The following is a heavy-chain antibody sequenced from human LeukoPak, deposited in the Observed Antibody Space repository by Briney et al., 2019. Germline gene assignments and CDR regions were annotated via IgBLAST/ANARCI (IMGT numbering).Heavy chain of an antibody. D-gene: IGHD6-6*01. CDR3: ASEGGGGSSGTIDY. CDR1: GFTFSSSA. V-gene: IGHV3-53*01. CDR2: IYSGGST. Sequence: GGSLRLSCAASGFTFSSSAMSWVRQAPGKGLEWVSVIYSGGSTYYADSVKGRFTISRDNSKNTLYLQMNSPRAEDTAVYYCASEGGGGSSGTIDYWGQGTLVTVSS. J-gene: IGHJ4*02.